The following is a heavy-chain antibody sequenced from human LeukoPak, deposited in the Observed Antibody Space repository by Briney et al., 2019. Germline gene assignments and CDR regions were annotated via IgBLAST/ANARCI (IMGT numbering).Heavy chain of an antibody. J-gene: IGHJ4*02. CDR3: ARHPLYYDILTGYGAYYYFDY. D-gene: IGHD3-9*01. CDR1: GGSFSGYY. Sequence: PSETLSLTRVVYGGSFSGYYWSWLRQPPGKGLEWIGEINHSGSTDYNPSLKSRVTISVDTSKNQFSLRLSSVTAADTAVYYCARHPLYYDILTGYGAYYYFDYWGQGTLVTVSS. V-gene: IGHV4-34*01. CDR2: INHSGST.